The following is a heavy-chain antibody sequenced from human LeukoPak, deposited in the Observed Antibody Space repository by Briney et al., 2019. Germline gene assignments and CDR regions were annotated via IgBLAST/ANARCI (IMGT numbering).Heavy chain of an antibody. V-gene: IGHV3-23*01. D-gene: IGHD3-10*01. CDR2: ISGSGGTT. Sequence: GGSLRRSCAASGFTFSSYDMHWVRQAPGKGLEWVSGISGSGGTTHYADSVKGRFTISRDNSKNTLYLQMNSLRAEDTAVYYCAKDRGKYYGSGSYPYFDYWGQGTLVTVSS. CDR1: GFTFSSYD. CDR3: AKDRGKYYGSGSYPYFDY. J-gene: IGHJ4*02.